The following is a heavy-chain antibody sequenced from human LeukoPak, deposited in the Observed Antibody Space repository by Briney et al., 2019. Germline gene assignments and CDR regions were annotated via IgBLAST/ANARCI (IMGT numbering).Heavy chain of an antibody. Sequence: GGSLRLSCAGPGFIFNNYAMHWVRQPPGKGLEWVSGISWNSGSIDYADSVKGRFTISRDNAKNSLYLQMNSLRVEDTAFYYCAKDNRRHYTSGPNPDSLHWGQGALVTVSS. J-gene: IGHJ4*02. CDR1: GFIFNNYA. D-gene: IGHD6-19*01. CDR2: ISWNSGSI. CDR3: AKDNRRHYTSGPNPDSLH. V-gene: IGHV3-9*01.